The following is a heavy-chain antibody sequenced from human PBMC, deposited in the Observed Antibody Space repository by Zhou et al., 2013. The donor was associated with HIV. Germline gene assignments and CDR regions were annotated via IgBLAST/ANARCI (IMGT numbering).Heavy chain of an antibody. V-gene: IGHV1-2*02. J-gene: IGHJ4*02. CDR3: ARARYYYGSGSYYPFDY. CDR1: GGTFMSYA. D-gene: IGHD3-10*01. CDR2: INPNSGGT. Sequence: QVQLVQSGAEVKKPGSSVKVSCKASGGTFMSYAISWVRQAPGQGLEWMGWINPNSGGTNYAQKFQGRVTMTRDTSISTAYMELSRLRSDDTAVYYCARARYYYGSGSYYPFDYWGQGTLVTVSS.